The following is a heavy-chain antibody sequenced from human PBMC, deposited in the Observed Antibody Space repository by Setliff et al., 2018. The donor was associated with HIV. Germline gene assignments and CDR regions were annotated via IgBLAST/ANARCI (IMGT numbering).Heavy chain of an antibody. CDR2: ISSSSRSK. D-gene: IGHD5-12*01. V-gene: IGHV3-21*01. Sequence: PGGSLRLSCEASGFTFSTYSMNWVRQAPGKGLEWVSSISSSSRSKYYADSVKGRFTISRDNSKNSVYLQMNSLRAEDTAVYYCLVAVEEDVWGKGTTVTVSS. CDR1: GFTFSTYS. J-gene: IGHJ6*04. CDR3: LVAVEEDV.